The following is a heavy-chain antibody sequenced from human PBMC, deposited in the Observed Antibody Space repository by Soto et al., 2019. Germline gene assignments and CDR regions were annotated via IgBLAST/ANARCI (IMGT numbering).Heavy chain of an antibody. J-gene: IGHJ5*02. V-gene: IGHV3-48*02. Sequence: EVQLVESGGGLVQPGGSLRLSCAASGFTFSSYSMNWVRQAPGKGLDWVSYFSSSSSTIYYADSVKGRFTISRDNAKNSLYLQMNSLRDEDTAVYYCARESAALNWFDPWGQGTLVTVSS. CDR2: FSSSSSTI. CDR1: GFTFSSYS. CDR3: ARESAALNWFDP. D-gene: IGHD2-2*01.